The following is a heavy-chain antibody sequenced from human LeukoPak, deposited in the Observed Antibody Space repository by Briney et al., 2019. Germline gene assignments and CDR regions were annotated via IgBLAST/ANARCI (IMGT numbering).Heavy chain of an antibody. CDR3: ARGDSSGLFWY. V-gene: IGHV4-59*08. CDR2: IYYSGST. Sequence: SETLSLTCTVSGGSISSYYWSWIRQPPRKGLEWIGYIYYSGSTNYNPSLKSRVTISVDTSKNQFSLKLSSVTAADTAVYYCARGDSSGLFWYWGQGTLVTVSS. CDR1: GGSISSYY. J-gene: IGHJ4*02. D-gene: IGHD6-19*01.